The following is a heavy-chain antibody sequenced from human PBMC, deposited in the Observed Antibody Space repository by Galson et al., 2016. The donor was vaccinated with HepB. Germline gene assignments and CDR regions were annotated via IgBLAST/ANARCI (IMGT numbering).Heavy chain of an antibody. J-gene: IGHJ4*02. CDR2: IWHDGSNK. CDR1: GFTFSGYG. Sequence: SLRLSCAASGFTFSGYGMHWVRQAPGKGLEWVALIWHDGSNKYYADSVKGRFTISRDYPKNTLYLQMNSLKVEDTAVYYCAREMHVAAAAAFDFWGRGTLVTVSS. D-gene: IGHD6-13*01. V-gene: IGHV3-33*01. CDR3: AREMHVAAAAAFDF.